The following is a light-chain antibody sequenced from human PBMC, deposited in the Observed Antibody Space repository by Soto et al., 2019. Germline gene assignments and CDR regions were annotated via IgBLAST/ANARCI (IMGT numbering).Light chain of an antibody. CDR1: QSVRSN. CDR3: QQYNNWRPQT. CDR2: GAS. Sequence: EIVITQAPATLSVSPGESATLACRASQSVRSNLAWYQQKPGQAPSLLIYGASTRATGIPARFSGSGSGTEFTLTISSLQSEDFAVYYCQQYNNWRPQTFGHGTKLEIK. J-gene: IGKJ1*01. V-gene: IGKV3-15*01.